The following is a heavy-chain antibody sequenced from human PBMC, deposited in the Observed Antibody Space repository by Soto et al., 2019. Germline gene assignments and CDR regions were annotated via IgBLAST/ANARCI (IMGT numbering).Heavy chain of an antibody. D-gene: IGHD3-22*01. CDR2: ISSTSSYI. J-gene: IGHJ4*02. CDR3: ARDPDHYDSSGYYSIDY. Sequence: GGSLRLSCAASGLPFSSCSMNWVRQAPGKGLEWVSFISSTSSYIYYADSVKGRFTISRDNAKNSLFLQMNSLRAEDTAVYYCARDPDHYDSSGYYSIDYWGKGTLVTVSS. V-gene: IGHV3-21*01. CDR1: GLPFSSCS.